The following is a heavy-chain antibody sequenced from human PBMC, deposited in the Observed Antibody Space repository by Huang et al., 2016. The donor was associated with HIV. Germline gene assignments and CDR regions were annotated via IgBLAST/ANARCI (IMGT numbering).Heavy chain of an antibody. Sequence: QVQLVQSGAEVKKPGASVKVSCKASGYDFTSYYMHWVRQAPGQGLESMVIINPSDGSTSYAQKFQGRVTTTRDTSTNTVFMELSSLRSEDTAVYYCARDRDFYDSSGYWGFNYFDYWGQGTLVTVSS. CDR2: INPSDGST. D-gene: IGHD3-22*01. V-gene: IGHV1-46*01. CDR3: ARDRDFYDSSGYWGFNYFDY. CDR1: GYDFTSYY. J-gene: IGHJ4*02.